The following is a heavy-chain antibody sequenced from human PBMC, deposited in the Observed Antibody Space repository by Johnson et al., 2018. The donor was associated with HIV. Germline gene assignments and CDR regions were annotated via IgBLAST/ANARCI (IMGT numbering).Heavy chain of an antibody. CDR1: GFTFSSYG. CDR2: IHYDGSNK. CDR3: AREDSSSPAAAFDI. J-gene: IGHJ3*02. V-gene: IGHV3-30*02. D-gene: IGHD6-6*01. Sequence: QVQLVESGGGVVQPGGSLRLSCAASGFTFSSYGMHWVRQAPGKGLEWVAFIHYDGSNKYDADSVKGRFTISRDNSKNTLYLQMNSLRAEDTAVYYCAREDSSSPAAAFDIWGQGTMVTVSS.